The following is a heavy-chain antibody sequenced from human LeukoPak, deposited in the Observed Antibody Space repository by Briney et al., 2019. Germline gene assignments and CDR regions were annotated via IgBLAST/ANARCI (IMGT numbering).Heavy chain of an antibody. CDR1: GFTFSSYA. D-gene: IGHD1-26*01. Sequence: AGGSLRLSCAASGFTFSSYAMHWVRQAPGKGLEWVAVISYDGSNKYYADSVKGRFTISRDNSKNTLYLQMNSLRAEDTAVYYCAKVAQTIVGATTPGYWGQGTLVTVSS. CDR3: AKVAQTIVGATTPGY. J-gene: IGHJ4*02. V-gene: IGHV3-30-3*01. CDR2: ISYDGSNK.